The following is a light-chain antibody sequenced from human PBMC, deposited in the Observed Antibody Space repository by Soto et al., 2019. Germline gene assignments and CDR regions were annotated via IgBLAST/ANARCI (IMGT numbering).Light chain of an antibody. J-gene: IGKJ4*01. CDR1: QGIRHD. CDR3: LQDYTYPRT. Sequence: AIEMTQSPSSLSVSVGDRVTITCRASQGIRHDLGWYQQKPGKAPELLIYAASILQSGVPSRFSGSGSGTDFTLTITSLQPEDFEIYYCLQDYTYPRTLGGGTKVDIK. CDR2: AAS. V-gene: IGKV1-6*01.